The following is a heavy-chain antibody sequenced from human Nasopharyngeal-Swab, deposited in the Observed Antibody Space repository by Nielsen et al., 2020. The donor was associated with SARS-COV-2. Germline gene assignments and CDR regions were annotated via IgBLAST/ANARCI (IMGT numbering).Heavy chain of an antibody. Sequence: SETLSLTCTVSGGSINSLYWNWIRQPPGKGLEWIGYIYYTGDTNYNPSLKSRVTISVDTSKNQFYLKLKSVTAADTAVYYCAIMKVGSTLVGMDVWGQGSTVTVSS. V-gene: IGHV4-59*01. D-gene: IGHD5/OR15-5a*01. CDR2: IYYTGDT. CDR3: AIMKVGSTLVGMDV. CDR1: GGSINSLY. J-gene: IGHJ6*02.